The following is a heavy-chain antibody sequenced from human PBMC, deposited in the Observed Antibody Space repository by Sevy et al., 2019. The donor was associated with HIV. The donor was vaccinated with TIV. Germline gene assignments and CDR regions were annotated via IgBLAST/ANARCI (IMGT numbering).Heavy chain of an antibody. D-gene: IGHD3-22*01. Sequence: GGSLRLSCAVSGFSFDSYGMTWVRQAPGKGLEWVSAISGSGTRTYYADSVKGRFIISRDNSKNTRDLQMNSLRAEDTAIYCCAKGGGGHYDPDEIAYYFYYYNMDVWGKGTTVTVSS. V-gene: IGHV3-23*01. J-gene: IGHJ6*03. CDR2: ISGSGTRT. CDR1: GFSFDSYG. CDR3: AKGGGGHYDPDEIAYYFYYYNMDV.